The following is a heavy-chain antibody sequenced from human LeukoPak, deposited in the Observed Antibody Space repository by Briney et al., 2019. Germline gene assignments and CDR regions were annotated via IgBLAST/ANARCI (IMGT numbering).Heavy chain of an antibody. J-gene: IGHJ4*02. V-gene: IGHV4-61*02. D-gene: IGHD3-22*01. Sequence: SSETLSLTCTASGGSISSGSYYWIWIRQPAGQGLEWIGRIYTSGSSNYNPTLKSRVTISVDTSKLQFSLNQRPVTAADGGVYFCARDTYYYDRSVLRPYDFDCWGQGTLVTVSS. CDR3: ARDTYYYDRSVLRPYDFDC. CDR1: GGSISSGSYY. CDR2: IYTSGSS.